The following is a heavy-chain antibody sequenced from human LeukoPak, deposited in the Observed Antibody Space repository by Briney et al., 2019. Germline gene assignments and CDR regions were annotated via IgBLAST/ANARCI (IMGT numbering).Heavy chain of an antibody. Sequence: GASVKVSCKASGYTFTSYGISWVRQAPGQGLEWMGWISAYNGNTNYAQKLQGRVTTTTDTSTSTAYMELRSLRSDDTAVYYCARGQDSTTPSYWFDPWGQGTLVTVSS. V-gene: IGHV1-18*01. D-gene: IGHD2-2*01. J-gene: IGHJ5*02. CDR2: ISAYNGNT. CDR3: ARGQDSTTPSYWFDP. CDR1: GYTFTSYG.